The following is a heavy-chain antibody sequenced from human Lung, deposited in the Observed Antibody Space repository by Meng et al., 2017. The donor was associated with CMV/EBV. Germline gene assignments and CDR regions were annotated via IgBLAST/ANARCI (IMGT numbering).Heavy chain of an antibody. J-gene: IGHJ6*02. CDR1: GGSISSSSYY. V-gene: IGHV4-39*07. CDR2: IYYSAST. Sequence: SXTXSLXCTVSGGSISSSSYYWGWIRQPPGKGLEWIGSIYYSASTNHNPSLKSRVTISVDTSKNQLSLKLSSVTAADTAAYYCASASPEYQWLECYYYGMDVXGQGXTVTVSS. CDR3: ASASPEYQWLECYYYGMDV. D-gene: IGHD6-19*01.